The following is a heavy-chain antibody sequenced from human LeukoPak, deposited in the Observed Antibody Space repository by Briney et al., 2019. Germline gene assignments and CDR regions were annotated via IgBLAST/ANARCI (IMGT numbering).Heavy chain of an antibody. CDR1: GFTFSSYG. V-gene: IGHV3-30*18. CDR3: AKEGAGFQNGMDV. CDR2: ISYGGSNK. J-gene: IGHJ6*02. D-gene: IGHD2/OR15-2a*01. Sequence: GGSLRLSCAASGFTFSSYGMHWVRQAPGKGLEWVAVISYGGSNKYYADSVKGRFTISRDNSKNTLYLQMNSLRAEDTAVYYCAKEGAGFQNGMDVWGQGTTVTVSS.